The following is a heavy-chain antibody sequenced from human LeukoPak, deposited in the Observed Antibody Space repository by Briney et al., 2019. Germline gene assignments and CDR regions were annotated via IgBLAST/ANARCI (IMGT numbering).Heavy chain of an antibody. CDR3: ASALVVVPAATSAGYYYYGMDV. Sequence: PSETLSLTCAVSGGSISSGGYSWSWIRQPPGTGLEWIGYIYHSGSTYYNPSLKSRVTISVDRSRNQFSLKLSSVTAADTAAYYCASALVVVPAATSAGYYYYGMDVWGQGTTVTVSS. CDR2: IYHSGST. CDR1: GGSISSGGYS. V-gene: IGHV4-30-2*01. D-gene: IGHD2-2*01. J-gene: IGHJ6*02.